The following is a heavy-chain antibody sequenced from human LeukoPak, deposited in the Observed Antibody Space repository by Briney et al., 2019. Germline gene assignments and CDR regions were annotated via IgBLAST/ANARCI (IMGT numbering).Heavy chain of an antibody. CDR3: ASGVGADSRDFDY. D-gene: IGHD1-26*01. CDR1: GFSVSDYY. V-gene: IGHV3-11*04. J-gene: IGHJ4*02. Sequence: GGSLRLSCAASGFSVSDYYMNWIRQAPGKGLEWVSYISSSGNTIYYADSVKGRFTISRDNAKNSLYLLMNSLRAEDTAVYYCASGVGADSRDFDYWGQGTLVTVSS. CDR2: ISSSGNTI.